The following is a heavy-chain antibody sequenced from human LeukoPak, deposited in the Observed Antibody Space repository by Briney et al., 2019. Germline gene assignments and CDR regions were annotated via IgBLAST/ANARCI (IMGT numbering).Heavy chain of an antibody. Sequence: SETLSLTCTVSGGSISSHYWSWIRQPAGKGLEWIGRIYTSGSTNYNPSLKSRVTMSVDTSKNQFSLKLSSVTAADTAVYYCARGEGLGYCSSTSCSPDHDAFDIWGQGTMVTVSS. V-gene: IGHV4-4*07. CDR3: ARGEGLGYCSSTSCSPDHDAFDI. CDR2: IYTSGST. CDR1: GGSISSHY. J-gene: IGHJ3*02. D-gene: IGHD2-2*01.